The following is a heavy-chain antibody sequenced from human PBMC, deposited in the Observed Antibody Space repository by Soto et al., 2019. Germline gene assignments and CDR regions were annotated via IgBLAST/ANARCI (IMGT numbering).Heavy chain of an antibody. D-gene: IGHD3-22*01. Sequence: GGSLRLSCAASGFTFSTYHMHWVRQAPGKGLEWVSSISSSSSYMYYADSVKGRFTISRDNAKNSLYLQMNSLRAEDTAVYYCAKGNYYDSSGYYDYWGQGTLVTVSS. J-gene: IGHJ4*02. V-gene: IGHV3-21*04. CDR2: ISSSSSYM. CDR3: AKGNYYDSSGYYDY. CDR1: GFTFSTYH.